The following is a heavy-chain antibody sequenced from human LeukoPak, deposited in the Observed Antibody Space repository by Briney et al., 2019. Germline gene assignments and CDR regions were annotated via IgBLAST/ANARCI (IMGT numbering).Heavy chain of an antibody. Sequence: GASVKGSCKASSYIFTTYGISWVRQAPGQGLVWMGWINTYNGNTNYAQKLQGRVTMTTDTSTSTAYMDLRSLRSDDTAVYYCARQAGGYSSGWYQFHFDYWGQGTLVTVSS. D-gene: IGHD6-19*01. CDR2: INTYNGNT. CDR3: ARQAGGYSSGWYQFHFDY. CDR1: SYIFTTYG. V-gene: IGHV1-18*04. J-gene: IGHJ4*02.